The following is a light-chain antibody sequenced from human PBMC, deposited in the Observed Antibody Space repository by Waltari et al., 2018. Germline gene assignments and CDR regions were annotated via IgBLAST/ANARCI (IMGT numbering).Light chain of an antibody. Sequence: QTVVTQEPSLPVSPGGTVTLTCASTPGQVISNYYTTWFQQKTGQAPRALIYDTNKKQPWTPARFAGSLLGGKAALTLSGAQPEDEAEYYCVLYRGDAQWVFGGGTKLTVL. J-gene: IGLJ3*02. CDR1: PGQVISNYY. V-gene: IGLV7-43*01. CDR3: VLYRGDAQWV. CDR2: DTN.